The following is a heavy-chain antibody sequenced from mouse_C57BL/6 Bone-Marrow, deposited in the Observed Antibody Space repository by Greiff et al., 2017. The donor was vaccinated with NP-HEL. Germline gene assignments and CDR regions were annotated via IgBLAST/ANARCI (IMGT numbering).Heavy chain of an antibody. V-gene: IGHV1-59*01. D-gene: IGHD1-1*01. CDR1: GYTFTSYW. Sequence: QVQLQQPGAELVRPGTSVKLSCKASGYTFTSYWMHWVKQRPGQGLEWIGVIDPSDSYTNYNQKFKGKATLTVDTSSSTAYMQLSSLTSEDSAVYYCARLVYYGSSPYGMEEWGQGTSGTVTS. CDR3: ARLVYYGSSPYGMEE. J-gene: IGHJ4*01. CDR2: IDPSDSYT.